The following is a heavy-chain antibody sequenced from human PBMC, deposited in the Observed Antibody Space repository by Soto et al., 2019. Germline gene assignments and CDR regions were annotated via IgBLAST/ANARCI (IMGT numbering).Heavy chain of an antibody. V-gene: IGHV3-23*01. D-gene: IGHD3-22*01. CDR1: GFTFSSYA. CDR3: AKDLSTMIHSPRTKNYYYYGMDV. CDR2: ISGSGGST. J-gene: IGHJ6*02. Sequence: HPGGSLRLSCAASGFTFSSYAMSWVRQAPGKGLEWVSAISGSGGSTYYADSVKGRFTISRDNSKNTLYLQMNSLRAEDTAVYYCAKDLSTMIHSPRTKNYYYYGMDVWGQGTTVTVSS.